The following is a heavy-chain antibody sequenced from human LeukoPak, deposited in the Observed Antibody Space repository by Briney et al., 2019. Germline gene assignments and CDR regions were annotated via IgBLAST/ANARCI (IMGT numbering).Heavy chain of an antibody. J-gene: IGHJ4*02. Sequence: GGSLRPSCAASGFTVSTNYMSWVRQAPGKGLEWVSVIYSGGTTYYADSVKGRFTISRDNSKNTLYLQMNSLRAEDTAVYYCARGPSSSGYGNFDYWGQGTLVTVSS. D-gene: IGHD5-12*01. CDR1: GFTVSTNY. CDR2: IYSGGTT. V-gene: IGHV3-66*01. CDR3: ARGPSSSGYGNFDY.